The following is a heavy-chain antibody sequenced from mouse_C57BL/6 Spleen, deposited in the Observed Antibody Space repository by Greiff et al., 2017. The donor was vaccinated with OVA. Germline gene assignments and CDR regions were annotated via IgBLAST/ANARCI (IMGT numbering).Heavy chain of an antibody. J-gene: IGHJ1*03. V-gene: IGHV5-16*01. CDR1: GFTFSDYY. CDR2: INYDGSST. CDR3: TRGGYGFPYCYFDV. D-gene: IGHD1-1*01. Sequence: EVQVVESEGGLVQPGSSMKLSCTASGFTFSDYYMAWVRQVPEKGLEWVANINYDGSSTYYLDSLQSGFIISRDTAKNILKLQMSRLTSEDTASYSCTRGGYGFPYCYFDVWGTGTTVTVSS.